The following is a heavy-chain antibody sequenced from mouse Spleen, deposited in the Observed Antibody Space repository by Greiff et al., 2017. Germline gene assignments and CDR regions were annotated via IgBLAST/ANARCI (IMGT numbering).Heavy chain of an antibody. Sequence: VQLQQPGAELVMPGASVKLSCKASGYTFTSYWMHWVKQRPGQGLEWIGEIDPSDSYTNYNQKFKGKATLTVDKSSSTAYMQLSSLTSEDSAVYYCARNYDYPYYYAMDYWGQGTSVTVSS. V-gene: IGHV1-69*01. CDR1: GYTFTSYW. J-gene: IGHJ4*01. CDR3: ARNYDYPYYYAMDY. D-gene: IGHD2-4*01. CDR2: IDPSDSYT.